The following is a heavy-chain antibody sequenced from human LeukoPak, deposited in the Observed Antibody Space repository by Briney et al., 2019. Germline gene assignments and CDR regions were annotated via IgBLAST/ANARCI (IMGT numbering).Heavy chain of an antibody. CDR1: GYTFTGYY. J-gene: IGHJ4*02. Sequence: GASVKVSCKASGYTFTGYYMHWVRQAPGQGLEWMGGIIPIFGTANYAQKFQGRVTITTDESTSTAYMELSSLRSEDTAVYYCARSLGYGDSLPMLYYFDYWGQGTLVTVSS. D-gene: IGHD4-17*01. CDR3: ARSLGYGDSLPMLYYFDY. V-gene: IGHV1-69*05. CDR2: IIPIFGTA.